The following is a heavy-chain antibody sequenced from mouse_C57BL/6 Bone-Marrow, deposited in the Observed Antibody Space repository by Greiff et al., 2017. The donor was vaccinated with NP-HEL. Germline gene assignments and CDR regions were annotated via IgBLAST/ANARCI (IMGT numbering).Heavy chain of an antibody. CDR1: GFTFSDYG. J-gene: IGHJ1*03. CDR3: ARPYDYYGYFDV. V-gene: IGHV5-17*01. Sequence: EVHLVESGGGLVKPGGSLKLSCAASGFTFSDYGMHWVRQAPEKGLEWVAYISSGSSTIYYADTVKGRFTISRDNAKNTLFLQMTSLRSEDTAMYYCARPYDYYGYFDVWGTGTTVTVSS. CDR2: ISSGSSTI. D-gene: IGHD2-4*01.